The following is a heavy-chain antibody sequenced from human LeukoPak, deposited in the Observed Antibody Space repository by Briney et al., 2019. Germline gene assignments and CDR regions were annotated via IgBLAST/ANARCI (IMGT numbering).Heavy chain of an antibody. Sequence: ASVKVSCKVSGYTLTELSMHWVRQAPGQGLEWMGWISAYNGNTNYAQKLQGRVTMTTDTSTSTAYMELRSLRSDDTAVYYCAAFYDYVWGSYRYFDYWGQGTLVTVSS. CDR2: ISAYNGNT. V-gene: IGHV1-18*01. CDR1: GYTLTELS. J-gene: IGHJ4*02. D-gene: IGHD3-16*02. CDR3: AAFYDYVWGSYRYFDY.